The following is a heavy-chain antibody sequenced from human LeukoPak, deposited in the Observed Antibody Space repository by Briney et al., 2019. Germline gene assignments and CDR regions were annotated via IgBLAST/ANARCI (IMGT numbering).Heavy chain of an antibody. V-gene: IGHV3-30*02. Sequence: GGSLRLSCAASGFTFSSYGMHWVRQAPGKGLEWVAFIRYDGSNKYYADSVKGRFTISRDNSKNTLYPQMNSLRAEDTAVYYCAKDLYSSSLFDYWGQGTLVTVSS. CDR1: GFTFSSYG. CDR2: IRYDGSNK. D-gene: IGHD6-19*01. J-gene: IGHJ4*02. CDR3: AKDLYSSSLFDY.